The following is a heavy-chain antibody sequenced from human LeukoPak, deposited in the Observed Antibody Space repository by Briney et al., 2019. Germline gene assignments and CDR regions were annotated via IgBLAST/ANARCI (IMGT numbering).Heavy chain of an antibody. D-gene: IGHD3-22*01. J-gene: IGHJ3*02. CDR3: ARLGYDSSGYHDAFDI. Sequence: SETLSLTCTVSGGSISSYYWSWIRQPPGKGLEWIGYIYYSGSTNYNPSLKSRVTISVDTSKNQFSLKLSSVTAADTAVYYCARLGYDSSGYHDAFDIWGQGTMVTVSS. V-gene: IGHV4-59*08. CDR1: GGSISSYY. CDR2: IYYSGST.